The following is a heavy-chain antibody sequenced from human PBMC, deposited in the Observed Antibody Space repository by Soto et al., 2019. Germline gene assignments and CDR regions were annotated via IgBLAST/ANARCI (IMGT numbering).Heavy chain of an antibody. V-gene: IGHV3-23*01. Sequence: EVQLLESGGGMVQPGGSLRLSCAASGFTFSSYAMSWVRQAPGKGLEWVSAISGSGGSTYYADSVKGRFTISRDNSKNTLYLQMNSLRAEDTAVYYCAKRGRATVTTPLWGQGTLVTVSS. CDR3: AKRGRATVTTPL. CDR2: ISGSGGST. D-gene: IGHD4-17*01. CDR1: GFTFSSYA. J-gene: IGHJ4*02.